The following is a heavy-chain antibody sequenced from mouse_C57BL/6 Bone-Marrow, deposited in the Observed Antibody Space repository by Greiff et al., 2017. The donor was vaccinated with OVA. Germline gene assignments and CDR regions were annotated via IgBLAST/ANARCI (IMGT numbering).Heavy chain of an antibody. Sequence: EVQLQQSGAELVRPGASVKLSCTASGFNIKDDYMHWVKQRPEQGLEWIGWIDPENGDTEYASKFQGKATITADTSSNTAYLQLSSLTSEDTAVYYCTFFIRGYFDYWGQGTTLTVSS. V-gene: IGHV14-4*01. CDR1: GFNIKDDY. CDR2: IDPENGDT. J-gene: IGHJ2*01. CDR3: TFFIRGYFDY. D-gene: IGHD1-1*01.